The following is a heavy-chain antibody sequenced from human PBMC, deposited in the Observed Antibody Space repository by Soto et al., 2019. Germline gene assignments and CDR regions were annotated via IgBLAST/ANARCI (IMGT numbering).Heavy chain of an antibody. D-gene: IGHD3-16*01. J-gene: IGHJ4*02. CDR1: GDSIISTIYY. CDR3: ARLVDWVAFGGVINS. V-gene: IGHV4-39*01. CDR2: IYYSGST. Sequence: PSETLSLTCTASGDSIISTIYYWGWIRQPPGKGLEWIGSIYYSGSTYYNPSLMSRVTISVDTSKNQFSLKLSSVTAADTAVYYCARLVDWVAFGGVINSWGQGTLVTVSS.